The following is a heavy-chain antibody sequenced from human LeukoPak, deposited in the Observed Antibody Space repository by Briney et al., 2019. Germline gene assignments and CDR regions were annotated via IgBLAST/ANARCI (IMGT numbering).Heavy chain of an antibody. V-gene: IGHV4-61*02. D-gene: IGHD4-23*01. CDR3: ARDHLYGGYGYYYYYMDV. Sequence: PSETLSLTCTVSGGSISSGSYYWSWIRQPAGKGLEWIGRIYTSGSTNYNPSLKSRVTISVDTSKNQFSLKLSSVTAADTAVYYCARDHLYGGYGYYYYYMDVWGKGTTVTVSS. CDR2: IYTSGST. CDR1: GGSISSGSYY. J-gene: IGHJ6*03.